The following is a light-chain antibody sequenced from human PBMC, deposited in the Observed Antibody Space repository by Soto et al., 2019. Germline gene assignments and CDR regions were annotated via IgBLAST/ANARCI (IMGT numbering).Light chain of an antibody. CDR2: GAS. Sequence: EIVLTQSPGTLSLSPGERATLSCRASHSVSSSYLAWYQQKPGQAPRLLIYGASSRATGIPDRFSGSGSGTDFTLPISRLEPEDFAVYSCQQYGSSPGTFGQGTKLEIK. V-gene: IGKV3-20*01. CDR3: QQYGSSPGT. J-gene: IGKJ2*01. CDR1: HSVSSSY.